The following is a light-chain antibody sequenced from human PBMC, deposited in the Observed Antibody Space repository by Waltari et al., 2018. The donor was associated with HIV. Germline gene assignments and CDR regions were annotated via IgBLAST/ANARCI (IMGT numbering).Light chain of an antibody. CDR2: AGT. Sequence: SYELTPPPSMSVSPAQTATITCSADPLANQHSYWYQQKSGQAPVLVIFAGTERPSGSPERCSGTRSETTVTLTITGVQAEDEADYYCESADSTGSYYVFGRGTRLTVL. J-gene: IGLJ2*01. V-gene: IGLV3-25*03. CDR1: PLANQH. CDR3: ESADSTGSYYV.